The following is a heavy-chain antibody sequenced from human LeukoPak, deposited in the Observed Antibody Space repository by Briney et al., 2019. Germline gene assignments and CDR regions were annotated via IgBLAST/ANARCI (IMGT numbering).Heavy chain of an antibody. CDR3: ARRGLLSLDY. J-gene: IGHJ4*02. CDR1: GFTFSSYA. Sequence: GGSLRLSCAASGFTFSSYAMNWVRQAPGKGLEWVSDISGSGGSTYYADSVKGRFTISRDNAKNTLYLQINSLRAEDTAVYYCARRGLLSLDYWGQGTQVTVSS. V-gene: IGHV3-23*01. D-gene: IGHD3-10*01. CDR2: ISGSGGST.